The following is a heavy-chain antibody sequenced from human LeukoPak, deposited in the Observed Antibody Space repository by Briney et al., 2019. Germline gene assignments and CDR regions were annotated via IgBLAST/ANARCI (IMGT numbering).Heavy chain of an antibody. CDR2: INWKGVSI. J-gene: IGHJ4*02. D-gene: IGHD5-18*01. CDR3: ARDMNRLQQWLSSGY. V-gene: IGHV3-20*04. Sequence: GGSLRLSCAASGFTFDDYGMSWVRQAPGKGLEGVAGINWKGVSIAYADSVKGRFTISRDNAKNSIFLEMNGLTGEDTAFYYCARDMNRLQQWLSSGYWGQGTLVTVSS. CDR1: GFTFDDYG.